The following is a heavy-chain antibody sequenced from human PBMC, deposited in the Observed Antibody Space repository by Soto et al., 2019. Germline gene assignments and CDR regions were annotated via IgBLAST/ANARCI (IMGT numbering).Heavy chain of an antibody. Sequence: SETLSLTCAVYGGSFSGYYWSWIRQPPGKGLEWIGEINHSGSTNYNPSLKSRVTISLDTSKNQFSLKLSSVTAADTAVYYCARGWYNWNDVWGYYFDYWGQGTLVTVSS. CDR2: INHSGST. J-gene: IGHJ4*02. CDR1: GGSFSGYY. V-gene: IGHV4-34*01. CDR3: ARGWYNWNDVWGYYFDY. D-gene: IGHD1-20*01.